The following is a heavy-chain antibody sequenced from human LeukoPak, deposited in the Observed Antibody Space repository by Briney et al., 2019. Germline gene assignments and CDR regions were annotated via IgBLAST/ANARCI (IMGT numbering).Heavy chain of an antibody. CDR3: ARASKPWLQLT. Sequence: GGSLRLSCAASGFTFSNYWMIWVRQAQGKGLEWVGNIKEDGSEKRYADSVRGRFTVSRDNARTSIYLQMNSLRAEDTAVYYCARASKPWLQLTWGQGTLVTVSS. CDR1: GFTFSNYW. D-gene: IGHD5-24*01. V-gene: IGHV3-7*05. J-gene: IGHJ5*02. CDR2: IKEDGSEK.